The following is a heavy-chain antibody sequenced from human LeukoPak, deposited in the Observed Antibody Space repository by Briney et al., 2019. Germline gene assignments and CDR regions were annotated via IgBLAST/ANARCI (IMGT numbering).Heavy chain of an antibody. D-gene: IGHD6-19*01. J-gene: IGHJ4*02. CDR3: ASGVRAVAGTKYFDY. CDR1: GGSISNYY. Sequence: SETLSLTCSVSGGSISNYYWIWIRQPPGKTLEWIGYIYYSGSTNYNPSLKSRVTISVDTSKNQFSLKLTSVTAADTAVYYCASGVRAVAGTKYFDYWGQGTLVTVSS. V-gene: IGHV4-59*12. CDR2: IYYSGST.